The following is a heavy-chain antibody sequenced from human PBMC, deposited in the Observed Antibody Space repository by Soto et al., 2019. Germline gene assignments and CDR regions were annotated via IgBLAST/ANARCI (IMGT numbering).Heavy chain of an antibody. Sequence: GGSLRLSCAASGFTFSSYAMSWVRQAPGKGLEWVSAISGSGGSTYYADSVKGRLTISRDNSKNKLYLQMNSLRAEDTAVYYCAKGAGYDLIPRYYFDYWGQGTLVTVSS. V-gene: IGHV3-23*01. CDR1: GFTFSSYA. CDR3: AKGAGYDLIPRYYFDY. CDR2: ISGSGGST. D-gene: IGHD3-3*01. J-gene: IGHJ4*02.